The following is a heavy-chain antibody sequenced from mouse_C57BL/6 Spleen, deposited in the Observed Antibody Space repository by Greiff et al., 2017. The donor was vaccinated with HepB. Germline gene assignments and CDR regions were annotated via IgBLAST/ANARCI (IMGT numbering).Heavy chain of an antibody. CDR1: GYTFTDYY. Sequence: VQLKESGPELVKPGASVKISCKASGYTFTDYYMNWVKQSHGKSLEWIGDINPNNGGTSYNQKFKGKATLTVDKSSSTAYMELRSLTSEDSAVYYCARRGYYSNYAFFDYWGQGTTLTVSS. J-gene: IGHJ2*01. D-gene: IGHD2-5*01. V-gene: IGHV1-26*01. CDR2: INPNNGGT. CDR3: ARRGYYSNYAFFDY.